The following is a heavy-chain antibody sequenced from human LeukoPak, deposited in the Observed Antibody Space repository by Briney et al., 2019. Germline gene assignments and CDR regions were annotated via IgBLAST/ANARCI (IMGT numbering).Heavy chain of an antibody. V-gene: IGHV3-23*01. CDR1: GFTFSSYA. CDR3: ARVRQVREGYYFDY. J-gene: IGHJ4*02. CDR2: ISGSGGST. Sequence: GGSLRLSCAASGFTFSSYAMSWVRQAPGKGLEWVSAISGSGGSTYYADSVKGRFTISRDNSKNTLYLQMNSLRAEDTAVYYCARVRQVREGYYFDYWGQGTLVTVSS.